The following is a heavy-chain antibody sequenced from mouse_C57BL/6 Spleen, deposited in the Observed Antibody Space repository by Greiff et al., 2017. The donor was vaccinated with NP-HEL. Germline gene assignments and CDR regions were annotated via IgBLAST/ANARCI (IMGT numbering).Heavy chain of an antibody. CDR1: GYTFTSYW. D-gene: IGHD6-1*01. CDR3: ARGGLYRSFAY. CDR2: IYPSDSET. Sequence: QVQLQQPGAELVRPGSSVKLFCKASGYTFTSYWMDWVKQRPGQGLEWIGNIYPSDSETHYNQKFKDKATLTVDKSSSTAYMQLSSLTSEDSAVYYCARGGLYRSFAYWGQGTLVTVSA. V-gene: IGHV1-61*01. J-gene: IGHJ3*01.